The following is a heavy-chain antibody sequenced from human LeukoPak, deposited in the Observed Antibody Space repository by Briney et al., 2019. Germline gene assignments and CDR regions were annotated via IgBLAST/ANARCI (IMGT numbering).Heavy chain of an antibody. CDR2: IYYSGST. V-gene: IGHV4-59*08. J-gene: IGHJ1*01. CDR1: GGSISSYH. Sequence: SETLSLTCTVSGGSISSYHWSWIRQPPGEGLEWIGDIYYSGSTNYNPSLKSRVTISVDTSKNQFSLKLSSVTAADTAVYFCASPRGDDSGGYYTWYFHHWGQGILVTVSS. D-gene: IGHD3-22*01. CDR3: ASPRGDDSGGYYTWYFHH.